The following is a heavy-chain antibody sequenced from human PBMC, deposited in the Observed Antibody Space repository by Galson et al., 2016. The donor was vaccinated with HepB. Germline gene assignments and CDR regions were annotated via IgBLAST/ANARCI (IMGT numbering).Heavy chain of an antibody. CDR3: ARPDRGSNYGNFDY. D-gene: IGHD5-18*01. Sequence: QSGAEVKKPGESLTISCKGSGYSFINYWIGWVRQMPGKGLEWMGIIYPGDSDTRYSPSFQGQVTISADKSTRTAYLQWSSLKASDTAMYYCARPDRGSNYGNFDYWGQGTLVTVSS. J-gene: IGHJ4*02. V-gene: IGHV5-51*01. CDR1: GYSFINYW. CDR2: IYPGDSDT.